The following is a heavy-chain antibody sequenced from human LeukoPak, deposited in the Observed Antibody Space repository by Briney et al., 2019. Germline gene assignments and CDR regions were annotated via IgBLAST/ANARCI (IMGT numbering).Heavy chain of an antibody. CDR3: ARVSDGSGTFFDY. D-gene: IGHD3-10*01. Sequence: SETLSLTCAVYGGSFSGYYWSWIRQPPGKGLEWIGEINHSGSTNYNPSLKSRVTISVDKSKNQFSLKLSSVTAADTAVYYCARVSDGSGTFFDYWGQGTLVTVSS. CDR1: GGSFSGYY. J-gene: IGHJ4*02. CDR2: INHSGST. V-gene: IGHV4-34*01.